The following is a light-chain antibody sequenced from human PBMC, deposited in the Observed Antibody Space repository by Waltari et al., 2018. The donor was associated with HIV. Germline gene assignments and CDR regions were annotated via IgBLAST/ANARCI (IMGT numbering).Light chain of an antibody. Sequence: SVVTQPPSASGTPGQRVTISCSGNTSNIGSNYVFWYQHLPGTAPKLLIHRNDQRPSGVPCRFSGSTSGTSASLAISGLRSEDEAEYYCVTWDDSLRGVVFGGGTKVAVL. CDR3: VTWDDSLRGVV. CDR2: RND. CDR1: TSNIGSNY. V-gene: IGLV1-47*01. J-gene: IGLJ2*01.